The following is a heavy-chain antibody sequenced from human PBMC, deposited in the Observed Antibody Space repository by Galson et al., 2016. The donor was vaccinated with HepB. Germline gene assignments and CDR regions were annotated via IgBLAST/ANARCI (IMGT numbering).Heavy chain of an antibody. CDR1: GFTFSRFW. Sequence: SLRLSCAASGFTFSRFWMNWVRQAPGKGLEWVASIKEDGSKTSYVDSVKGQFTISRDNVENSLYLQMNSLRAEDTAVYYCARYGDEAGWNFQHWGQGTLVTVSS. V-gene: IGHV3-7*03. D-gene: IGHD6-19*01. J-gene: IGHJ1*01. CDR3: ARYGDEAGWNFQH. CDR2: IKEDGSKT.